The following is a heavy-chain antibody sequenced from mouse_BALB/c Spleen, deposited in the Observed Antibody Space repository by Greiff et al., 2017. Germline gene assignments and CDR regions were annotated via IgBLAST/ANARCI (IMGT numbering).Heavy chain of an antibody. CDR2: ISSGGGST. Sequence: EVQVVESGGGLVKPGGSLKLSCAASGFAFSSYDMSWVRQTPEKRLEWVAYISSGGGSTYYPDTVKGRFTISRDNAKNTLYLQMSSLKSEDTAMYYCARQDLLFDYWGQGTTLTVSS. CDR3: ARQDLLFDY. V-gene: IGHV5-12-1*01. CDR1: GFAFSSYD. J-gene: IGHJ2*01. D-gene: IGHD1-1*01.